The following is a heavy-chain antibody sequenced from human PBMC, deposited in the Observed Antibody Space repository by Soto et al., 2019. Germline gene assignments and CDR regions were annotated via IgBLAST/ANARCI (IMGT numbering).Heavy chain of an antibody. J-gene: IGHJ3*01. D-gene: IGHD2-15*01. CDR2: ISAIGDST. V-gene: IGHV3-23*01. CDR3: ATVGPYSPRWDF. Sequence: EVQVLESGGGLIQSGGSLRLSCVFSEFAFSTFGMSWVRQAPGKGLESVSSISAIGDSTFHADSVKGRFSISRDNSRNSLYLQMNNLRAEDTALYYCATVGPYSPRWDFWGQGTVVTVSS. CDR1: EFAFSTFG.